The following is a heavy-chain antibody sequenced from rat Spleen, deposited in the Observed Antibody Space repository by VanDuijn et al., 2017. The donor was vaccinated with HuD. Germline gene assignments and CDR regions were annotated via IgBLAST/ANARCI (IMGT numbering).Heavy chain of an antibody. CDR3: ATAILETSYYVMDA. Sequence: EVQLVESGGGLVQPGRSLKLSCAASGFTFSNYGIHWIRQAPTKGLEWVASISPSGGSTYYRDSVKGRFTISRDNAKSTLYLQMDSLRSEDTATYYCATAILETSYYVMDAWGQGASVTVSS. D-gene: IGHD4-2*01. V-gene: IGHV5-19*01. CDR1: GFTFSNYG. CDR2: ISPSGGST. J-gene: IGHJ4*01.